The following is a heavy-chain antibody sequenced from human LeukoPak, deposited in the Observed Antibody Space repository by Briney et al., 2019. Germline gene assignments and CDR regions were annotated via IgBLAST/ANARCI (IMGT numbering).Heavy chain of an antibody. Sequence: KTSETLSLTCTVSGGSISSYYWSWIRQPPGKGLEWIGYIYYSGSTNYNPSLKSRVTISVDTSKNQFSLKLSSVTAADTAVYYCASHPVDGNSNGHPDYWGQGTLVTVSS. CDR2: IYYSGST. V-gene: IGHV4-59*01. D-gene: IGHD3-22*01. CDR1: GGSISSYY. J-gene: IGHJ4*02. CDR3: ASHPVDGNSNGHPDY.